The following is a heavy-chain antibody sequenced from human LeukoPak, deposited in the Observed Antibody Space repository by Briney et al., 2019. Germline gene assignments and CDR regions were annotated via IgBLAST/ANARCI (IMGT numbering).Heavy chain of an antibody. CDR2: INPNNGDT. Sequence: ASVKVSCKASEYTFSEYYMHWVRQAPGQGLERMGWINPNNGDTNYAQKFQGRVTMTRDTSITTAYMELNRLISDDTAVYYCARVGSSGWYVHPTLDYWGQGTLVTVSS. D-gene: IGHD6-19*01. CDR3: ARVGSSGWYVHPTLDY. J-gene: IGHJ4*02. CDR1: EYTFSEYY. V-gene: IGHV1-2*02.